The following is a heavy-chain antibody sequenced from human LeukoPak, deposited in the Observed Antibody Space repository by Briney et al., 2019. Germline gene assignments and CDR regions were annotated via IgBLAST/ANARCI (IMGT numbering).Heavy chain of an antibody. J-gene: IGHJ3*01. CDR2: ISGDTTYI. D-gene: IGHD1-1*01. CDR1: GFTFSSYT. V-gene: IGHV3-21*01. Sequence: GGSLRLSCAASGFTFSSYTMHWVRQIPGERPEWVSSISGDTTYIYYADSLKGRFTISRDNTNTSLFLQMNSLKAEDTATYFCARRGTDASFSFLDVWGQGTMVTVSS. CDR3: ARRGTDASFSFLDV.